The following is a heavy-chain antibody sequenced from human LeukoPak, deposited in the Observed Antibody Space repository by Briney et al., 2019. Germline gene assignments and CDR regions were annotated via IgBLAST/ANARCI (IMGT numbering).Heavy chain of an antibody. CDR3: ARSVAVAGYIFDY. Sequence: GASVKVSRNASGYTFTGYYMHWVRQAPGQGPEGMGWINPNSGGTNYAQKFRGRVTMTRDTSIGTAYMELSSLTSDDTAVYYCARSVAVAGYIFDYWGQGTLVTVSS. V-gene: IGHV1-2*02. J-gene: IGHJ4*02. CDR1: GYTFTGYY. D-gene: IGHD6-19*01. CDR2: INPNSGGT.